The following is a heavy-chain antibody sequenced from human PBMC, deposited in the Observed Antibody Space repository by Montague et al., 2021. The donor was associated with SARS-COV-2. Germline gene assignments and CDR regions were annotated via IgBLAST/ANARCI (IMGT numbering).Heavy chain of an antibody. D-gene: IGHD6-13*01. Sequence: SLRLSCAASGFTFRSYAMSWVRQTPGKGLEWVSGITGSGTGTYYADSVKGRFTISRDNSKNTLYVQMNSLRVEDTAVYHCAKEIAAGGRPGFDYWGQGTLVTVSS. V-gene: IGHV3-23*01. CDR3: AKEIAAGGRPGFDY. CDR1: GFTFRSYA. CDR2: ITGSGTGT. J-gene: IGHJ4*02.